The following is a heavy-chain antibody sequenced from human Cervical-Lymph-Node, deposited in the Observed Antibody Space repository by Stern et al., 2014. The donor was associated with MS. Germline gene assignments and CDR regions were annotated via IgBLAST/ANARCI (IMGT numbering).Heavy chain of an antibody. J-gene: IGHJ5*02. CDR3: ARHLGSHESGWFDP. Sequence: QVQLVQSGAEVKKPGSSVKVSCQASGGTLISYPISWVRQAPGQGLEWLGGIMPILGTSNYAHKCQGRVTITADESTTTIYMELRSLKSEDTAVYYCARHLGSHESGWFDPWGQGTLVTVSS. CDR2: IMPILGTS. V-gene: IGHV1-69*01. CDR1: GGTLISYP. D-gene: IGHD1-26*01.